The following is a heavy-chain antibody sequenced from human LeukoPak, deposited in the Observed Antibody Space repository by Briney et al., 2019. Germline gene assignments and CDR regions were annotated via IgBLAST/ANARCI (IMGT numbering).Heavy chain of an antibody. CDR3: ARDHSDFWSGYYTGSRFDP. J-gene: IGHJ5*02. Sequence: PSETLSLTCTVSGGSISSYYWSWIRQPPGKGLEWIGYIYYSGSTNYNPSLKSRVTISVDTSKNQFSLKLSSVTAADTAVYYCARDHSDFWSGYYTGSRFDPWGQGTLVTVSS. CDR2: IYYSGST. CDR1: GGSISSYY. V-gene: IGHV4-59*01. D-gene: IGHD3-3*01.